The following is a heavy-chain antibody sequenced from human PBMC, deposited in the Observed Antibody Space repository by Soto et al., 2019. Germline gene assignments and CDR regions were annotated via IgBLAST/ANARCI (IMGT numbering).Heavy chain of an antibody. Sequence: PSETLSLTCTVSGGSVSSGSYYWSWIRQPPGKRLEWIGYIYYSGSTNYNPSLKSRVTISVDTSKNQFSLKLSSVTAADTAVYYCARGSGYENWFDPWVQGTLVTVSS. CDR1: GGSVSSGSYY. J-gene: IGHJ5*02. D-gene: IGHD5-12*01. CDR3: ARGSGYENWFDP. CDR2: IYYSGST. V-gene: IGHV4-61*01.